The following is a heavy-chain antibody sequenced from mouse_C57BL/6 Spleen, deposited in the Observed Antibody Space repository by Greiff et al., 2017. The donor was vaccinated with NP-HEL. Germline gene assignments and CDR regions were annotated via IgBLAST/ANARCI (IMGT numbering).Heavy chain of an antibody. D-gene: IGHD1-1*01. CDR3: ARYPGSSSSYWYFDV. Sequence: QVQLQQPGAELVRPGSSVKLSCKASGYTFTSYWMDWVKQRPGQGLEWIGNIYPSDSETHYNQKFKDKATLTVDKSSSTAYMQLSSLTSEDSAVYYCARYPGSSSSYWYFDVWGTGTTVTVSS. J-gene: IGHJ1*03. CDR2: IYPSDSET. CDR1: GYTFTSYW. V-gene: IGHV1-61*01.